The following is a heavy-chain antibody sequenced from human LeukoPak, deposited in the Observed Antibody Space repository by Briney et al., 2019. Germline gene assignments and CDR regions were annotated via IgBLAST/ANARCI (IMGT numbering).Heavy chain of an antibody. V-gene: IGHV3-23*01. J-gene: IGHJ4*02. CDR1: GFTFIRYA. CDR3: VRDMSTADLDH. Sequence: GGSLRLSCEASGFTFIRYAMSWVRQAPGKGLEWVSAISGSGGSTYYADSVKGRFTISRDNSKNTLYLQMNSLRAEDTAVYYCVRDMSTADLDHWGLGTLVTVFS. D-gene: IGHD5/OR15-5a*01. CDR2: ISGSGGST.